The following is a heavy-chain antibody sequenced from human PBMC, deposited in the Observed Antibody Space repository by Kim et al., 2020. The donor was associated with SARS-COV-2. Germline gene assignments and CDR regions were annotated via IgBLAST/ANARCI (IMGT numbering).Heavy chain of an antibody. CDR3: ARDRELGVWFGELLPLDY. V-gene: IGHV3-30*04. CDR1: GFTFSSYA. Sequence: GGSLRLSCAASGFTFSSYAMHWVRQAPGKGLEWVAVISYDGSNKYYADSVKGRFTISRDNSKNTLYLQMNSLRAEDTAVYYCARDRELGVWFGELLPLDYWGQGTLVTVSS. J-gene: IGHJ4*02. D-gene: IGHD3-10*01. CDR2: ISYDGSNK.